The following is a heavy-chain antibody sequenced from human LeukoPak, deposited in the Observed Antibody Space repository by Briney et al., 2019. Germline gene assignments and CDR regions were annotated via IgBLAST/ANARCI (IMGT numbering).Heavy chain of an antibody. CDR2: IYYSGST. CDR3: ARNCVADFWSGYYHDNWFDP. V-gene: IGHV4-59*12. CDR1: GGSISSYY. J-gene: IGHJ5*02. Sequence: SETLSLTCTVAGGSISSYYWSWIRQPPGKGLEWIGYIYYSGSTNYNPSLKSRVTISVDTSKNQFSLKLSSVTAADTAVYYCARNCVADFWSGYYHDNWFDPWGQGNLVTVSS. D-gene: IGHD3-3*01.